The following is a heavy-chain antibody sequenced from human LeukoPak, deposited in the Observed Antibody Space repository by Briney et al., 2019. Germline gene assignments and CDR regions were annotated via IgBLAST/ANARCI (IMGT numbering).Heavy chain of an antibody. V-gene: IGHV4-59*01. D-gene: IGHD5-24*01. CDR3: ASLGEMATIDY. J-gene: IGHJ4*02. CDR2: IYYSGST. Sequence: SETLSHTCTVSGGSISSYYWSWIRQPPGKGLERIWYIYYSGSTNYNPSLKSRVTISVDTSKNRFSLKLSSVTAADTAVYYCASLGEMATIDYWGQGTLVTVSS. CDR1: GGSISSYY.